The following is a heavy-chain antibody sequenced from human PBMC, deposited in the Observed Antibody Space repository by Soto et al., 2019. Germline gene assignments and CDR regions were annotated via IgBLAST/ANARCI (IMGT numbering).Heavy chain of an antibody. V-gene: IGHV3-23*01. CDR1: GFTFSSYA. Sequence: PGGSLRLSGAASGFTFSSYAMSWVGQAPGKGLEWVSAISGSGGSTYYADSVKGRFTISRDNSKNTLYLQMNSLRAEDTAVYYCAKDDSYCGGDCYSIAAFDYWGQGTLVTVSS. J-gene: IGHJ4*02. CDR3: AKDDSYCGGDCYSIAAFDY. D-gene: IGHD2-21*02. CDR2: ISGSGGST.